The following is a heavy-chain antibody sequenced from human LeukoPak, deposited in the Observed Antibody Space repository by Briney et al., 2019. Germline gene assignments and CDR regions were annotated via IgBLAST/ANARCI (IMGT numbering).Heavy chain of an antibody. CDR2: IGTSSSSK. D-gene: IGHD1-14*01. Sequence: GGSLRLSCAASGFAFSSYSMNWARQAPGKGLEWVSYIGTSSSSKYYADSVKGRFTISRDNDKNSIYLQMDSLRDEDTAVYYCARGNRGLSPDYWGQGTLVTVSS. J-gene: IGHJ4*02. CDR1: GFAFSSYS. CDR3: ARGNRGLSPDY. V-gene: IGHV3-48*02.